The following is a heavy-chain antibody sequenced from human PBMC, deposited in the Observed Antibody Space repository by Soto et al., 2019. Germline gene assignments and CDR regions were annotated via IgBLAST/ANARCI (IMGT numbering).Heavy chain of an antibody. CDR3: GSRAISSGWYYYYGMDV. CDR2: IKQDGSEK. Sequence: GGSLRLSCAASGFTFSSYWMSWVRQAPGKGLEWVANIKQDGSEKYYVDSVKGRFTISRDNAKNSLYLQMNSLRAEDRVVYSWGSRAISSGWYYYYGMDVWGQGTTVTVSS. D-gene: IGHD6-19*01. J-gene: IGHJ6*02. V-gene: IGHV3-7*01. CDR1: GFTFSSYW.